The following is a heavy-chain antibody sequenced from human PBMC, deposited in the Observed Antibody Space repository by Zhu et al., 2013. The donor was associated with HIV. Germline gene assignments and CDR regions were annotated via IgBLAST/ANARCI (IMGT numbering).Heavy chain of an antibody. CDR3: ARGRQGGDGYNGVARPNYFDL. V-gene: IGHV1-69*01. J-gene: IGHJ5*02. CDR2: IVPMFATP. Sequence: QVQLVQSGAEVKKPGSSVKVSCKASRGTFRSYAINWVRQAPGQGLEWMGGIVPMFATPNYAQKFQGRVTITADESTSTAYMELSSLRSEDTAFYYCARGRQGGDGYNGVARPNYFDLWGQGTLVTVSS. D-gene: IGHD5-12*01. CDR1: RGTFRSYA.